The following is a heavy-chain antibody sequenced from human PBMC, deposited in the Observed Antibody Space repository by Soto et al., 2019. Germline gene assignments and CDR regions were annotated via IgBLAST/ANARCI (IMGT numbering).Heavy chain of an antibody. Sequence: GGSLRLSCAASGFTFSGSAMHWVRQASGKGLEWVGRIRSKANSYATAYAASVKGRFTISRDDSKNTAYLQMNSLKTEDTAVYYCTRGPCSGGSCYHDYWGQGTLVTVSS. D-gene: IGHD2-15*01. J-gene: IGHJ4*02. CDR3: TRGPCSGGSCYHDY. V-gene: IGHV3-73*01. CDR2: IRSKANSYAT. CDR1: GFTFSGSA.